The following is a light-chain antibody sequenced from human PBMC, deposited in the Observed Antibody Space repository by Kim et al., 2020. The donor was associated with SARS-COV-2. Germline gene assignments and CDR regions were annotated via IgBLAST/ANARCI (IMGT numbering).Light chain of an antibody. Sequence: LAAGERATLSCRASQVVSNNYLAWYQQKPGQAPSLLIYGASKRTTDFPDRFSGSGSGTDFTLTIDRLEPEDFAVYLCQQYGASPYSFGQGTKLEI. J-gene: IGKJ2*03. CDR1: QVVSNNY. V-gene: IGKV3-20*01. CDR2: GAS. CDR3: QQYGASPYS.